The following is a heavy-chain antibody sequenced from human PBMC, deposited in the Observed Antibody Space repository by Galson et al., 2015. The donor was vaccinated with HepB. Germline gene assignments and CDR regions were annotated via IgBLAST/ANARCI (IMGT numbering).Heavy chain of an antibody. CDR2: FDPEDGQT. V-gene: IGHV1-24*01. CDR3: ARGPVRFLEGEYMDV. Sequence: SVKVSCKVSGYTLTELSIHWVRQAPGKGLEWMGGFDPEDGQTIYAQKFLGRVIMTEDTSTDTAYMDLSGLRSDDTAVYYCARGPVRFLEGEYMDVWGKGTTVTVSS. D-gene: IGHD3-3*01. J-gene: IGHJ6*03. CDR1: GYTLTELS.